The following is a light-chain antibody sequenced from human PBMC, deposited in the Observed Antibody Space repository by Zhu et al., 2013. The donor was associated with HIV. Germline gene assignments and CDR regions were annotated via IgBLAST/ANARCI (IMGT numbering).Light chain of an antibody. Sequence: EIVLTQSPATLSLSPGETAALSCRASQSVSNNLAWYQQKRGQAPRLLIYYASKRATGIPPRFSGSGSGTDFTLTISNLEPEDFALYYCQQRSKWPPFTFGQGTKLEIK. V-gene: IGKV3-11*01. CDR3: QQRSKWPPFT. CDR2: YAS. CDR1: QSVSNN. J-gene: IGKJ2*01.